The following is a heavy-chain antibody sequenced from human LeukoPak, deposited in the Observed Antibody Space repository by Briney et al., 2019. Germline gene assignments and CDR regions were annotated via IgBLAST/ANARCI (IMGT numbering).Heavy chain of an antibody. CDR2: ISDTGSRI. J-gene: IGHJ4*02. CDR3: AKDAFGSSWYDY. Sequence: GGSLRLSCAASGFTFSDYYMSWIRQAPGKGLEWVAHISDTGSRIYYADSVKGRFTISRDNTNNSLDLHMNSLRAEDTAVYYCAKDAFGSSWYDYWGQGTLVTISS. V-gene: IGHV3-11*01. D-gene: IGHD6-13*01. CDR1: GFTFSDYY.